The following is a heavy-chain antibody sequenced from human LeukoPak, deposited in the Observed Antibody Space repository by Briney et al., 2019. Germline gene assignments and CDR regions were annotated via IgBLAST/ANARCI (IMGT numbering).Heavy chain of an antibody. CDR3: AAWGYNYGSFYDY. V-gene: IGHV3-74*01. J-gene: IGHJ4*02. CDR1: GFTFSSYW. D-gene: IGHD5-18*01. CDR2: INSDGSST. Sequence: GGSLRLSCAASGFTFSSYWMHWVRQAPGKGLVWVSRINSDGSSTSYADSVKGRFTISRDNAKNTLYLQMNSLRAEDTAVYYCAAWGYNYGSFYDYWGQGTLVTVSS.